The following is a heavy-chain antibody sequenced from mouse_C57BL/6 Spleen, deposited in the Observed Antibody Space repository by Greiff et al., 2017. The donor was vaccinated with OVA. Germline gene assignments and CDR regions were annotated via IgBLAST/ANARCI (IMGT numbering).Heavy chain of an antibody. CDR1: GYTFTSYG. Sequence: VKLMESGAELARPGASVKLSCKASGYTFTSYGISWVKQRTGQGLEWIGEIYPRSGNTYYNEKFKGKATLTADKSSSTAYMELRSLTSEDSAVYFCARIAQVYYFDYWGQGTTLTVSS. CDR3: ARIAQVYYFDY. D-gene: IGHD3-2*02. CDR2: IYPRSGNT. V-gene: IGHV1-81*01. J-gene: IGHJ2*01.